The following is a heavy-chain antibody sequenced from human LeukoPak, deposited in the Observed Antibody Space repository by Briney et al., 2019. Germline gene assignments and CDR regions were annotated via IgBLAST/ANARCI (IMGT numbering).Heavy chain of an antibody. V-gene: IGHV3-21*01. Sequence: GGSLRLSCAASGFTFSSYSMNWVRQAPGKGLEWVSSISSSSSYIYYADSVKGRFTISRDNAKNSLYLQMNSLRAEDTAVYYCAREDYGGIPSFDYWGQGTLVTVSS. CDR2: ISSSSSYI. J-gene: IGHJ4*02. D-gene: IGHD4-23*01. CDR1: GFTFSSYS. CDR3: AREDYGGIPSFDY.